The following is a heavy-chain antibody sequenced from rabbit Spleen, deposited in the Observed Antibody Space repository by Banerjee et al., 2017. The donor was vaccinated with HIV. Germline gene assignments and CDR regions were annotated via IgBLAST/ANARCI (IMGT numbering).Heavy chain of an antibody. CDR1: GFTISNNYW. J-gene: IGHJ6*01. CDR3: ARDTSTSFSSYGMDL. V-gene: IGHV1S45*01. Sequence: QQQLEESGGGLVTPGGSLKLSCKASGFTISNNYWMNWVRQAPGKGLEWIACIDTGSSGFTYLATWAKGRFTISKSSSTTVTLQVTRLTAADTATYFCARDTSTSFSSYGMDLWGPGTLVTVS. CDR2: IDTGSSGFT. D-gene: IGHD1-1*01.